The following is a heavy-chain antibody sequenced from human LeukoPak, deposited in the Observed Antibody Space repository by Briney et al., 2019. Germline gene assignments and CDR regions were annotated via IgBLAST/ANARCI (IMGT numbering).Heavy chain of an antibody. CDR3: ARDRVGSGWPRPFYFEF. CDR2: INPNTGAT. D-gene: IGHD6-19*01. CDR1: GYTLTGYY. J-gene: IGHJ4*02. V-gene: IGHV1-2*02. Sequence: ASVKVSCKPSGYTLTGYYLHWVRQAPGQALEWMGWINPNTGATVYAQKFQGRVTMSRDTSISTAYMDLSSLRSDDTAVYYCARDRVGSGWPRPFYFEFWGQGTLVTVSS.